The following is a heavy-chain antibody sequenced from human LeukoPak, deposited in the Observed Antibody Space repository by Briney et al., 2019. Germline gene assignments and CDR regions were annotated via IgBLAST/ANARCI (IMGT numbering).Heavy chain of an antibody. D-gene: IGHD3-9*01. V-gene: IGHV4-39*07. CDR3: ARALREYDILTGYSHDAFDI. J-gene: IGHJ3*02. Sequence: EASETLSLTCTVSGGSISSGGYYWGWIRQPPGKGLEWIGRIDYSGSTYYNPTLKSRVTISVDTSKNQFSLKLSSVTAADTAVYYCARALREYDILTGYSHDAFDIWGQGTMVTVSS. CDR2: IDYSGST. CDR1: GGSISSGGYY.